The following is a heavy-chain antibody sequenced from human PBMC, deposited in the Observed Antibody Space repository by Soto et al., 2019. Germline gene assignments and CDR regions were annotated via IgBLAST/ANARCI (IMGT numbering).Heavy chain of an antibody. J-gene: IGHJ6*02. Sequence: ASVKVSCKASGGTFSSYAISWVRQAPGQGLEWMGGIIPIFGTANYAQKFQGRVTITADESTSTAYMELSSLRSEDTAVYYCARRDIVVVPAAKYYYYGMDVWGQGTTVTVSS. CDR3: ARRDIVVVPAAKYYYYGMDV. V-gene: IGHV1-69*13. CDR1: GGTFSSYA. CDR2: IIPIFGTA. D-gene: IGHD2-2*01.